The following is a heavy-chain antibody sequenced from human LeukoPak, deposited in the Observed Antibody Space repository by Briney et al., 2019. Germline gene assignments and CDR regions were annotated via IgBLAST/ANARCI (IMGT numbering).Heavy chain of an antibody. CDR1: GGTFSSYS. CDR2: IIPIFGTA. Sequence: SVKVSCKASGGTFSSYSTSWVRQAPGQGLEWMGGIIPIFGTANYAQKFQGRVTITADESTSTAYMELSSLRSEDTAVYYCARGPGNYYDSSGYFLAWDYFNYWGQGTLVTVSS. V-gene: IGHV1-69*13. CDR3: ARGPGNYYDSSGYFLAWDYFNY. D-gene: IGHD3-22*01. J-gene: IGHJ4*02.